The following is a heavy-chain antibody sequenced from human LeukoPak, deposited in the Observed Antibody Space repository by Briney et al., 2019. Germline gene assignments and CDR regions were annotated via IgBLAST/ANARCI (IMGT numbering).Heavy chain of an antibody. CDR2: IYTSGST. J-gene: IGHJ5*02. CDR3: ARLSWPGRGSRFDP. Sequence: SETLSLTCTVSGGSISYFYWSWIRQPAGKGLEWIGRIYTSGSTNYNPSLKSRVTMSVDESKNQFSLKLSSVTAADTAVYYCARLSWPGRGSRFDPWGQGTLVTVSS. D-gene: IGHD2/OR15-2a*01. V-gene: IGHV4-4*07. CDR1: GGSISYFY.